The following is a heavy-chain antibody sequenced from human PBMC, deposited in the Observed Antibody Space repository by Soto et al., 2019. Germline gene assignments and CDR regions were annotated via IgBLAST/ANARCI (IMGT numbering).Heavy chain of an antibody. CDR1: GVSITSTDW. V-gene: IGHV4-4*02. D-gene: IGHD4-4*01. CDR3: AGSTADTTLKASSF. CDR2: VSLGGGA. Sequence: QVQLQESGPGLVKPSETLSLSCAVSGVSITSTDWWSWVRQPPGKGLQWIGEVSLGGGANYNPSLKSRVTISVDNSKNQFSLMLNSVTAADTAVYFCAGSTADTTLKASSFWGQGTLVTVSS. J-gene: IGHJ4*02.